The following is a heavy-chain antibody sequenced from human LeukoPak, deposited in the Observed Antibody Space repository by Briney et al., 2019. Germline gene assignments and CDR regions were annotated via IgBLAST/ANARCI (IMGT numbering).Heavy chain of an antibody. V-gene: IGHV4-59*01. D-gene: IGHD3-10*01. CDR1: GGSINSYY. CDR2: VSNSGST. CDR3: ARGGPTYYYGSGSYPGFDP. Sequence: SETLSLTCTVSGGSINSYYWSWIRQPPGKGLEWIGYVSNSGSTNYNPSLKSRVTISVDTSKNQFSLKLSSVTAADTAVYYCARGGPTYYYGSGSYPGFDPWGQGTLVTVSS. J-gene: IGHJ5*02.